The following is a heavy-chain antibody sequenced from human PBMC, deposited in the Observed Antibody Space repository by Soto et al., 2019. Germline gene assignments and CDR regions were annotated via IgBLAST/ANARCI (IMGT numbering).Heavy chain of an antibody. CDR3: ATSARLTYYFDY. Sequence: ASVKVSCKVSGYTLTELSMHWVRQAPGKGLEWMGGFDPEDGETIYAQKFQGRVTMTEDTSTDTACMELSSLRSEDTAVYYCATSARLTYYFDYWGQGTLVTVSS. V-gene: IGHV1-24*01. J-gene: IGHJ4*02. CDR1: GYTLTELS. CDR2: FDPEDGET. D-gene: IGHD3-9*01.